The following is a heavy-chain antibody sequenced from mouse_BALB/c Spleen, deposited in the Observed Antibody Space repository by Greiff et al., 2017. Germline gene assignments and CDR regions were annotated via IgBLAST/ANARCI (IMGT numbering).Heavy chain of an antibody. CDR3: ARKEIWLKNAMDY. CDR1: GFTFSSYA. D-gene: IGHD2-2*01. J-gene: IGHJ4*01. V-gene: IGHV5-9-4*01. Sequence: EVMLVESGGGLVKPGGSLKLSCAASGFTFSSYAMSWVRQSPEKRLEWVAEISSGGSYTYYPDTVTGRFTISRDNAKNTLYLEMSSLRSEDTAMYYCARKEIWLKNAMDYWGQGTSVTVAS. CDR2: ISSGGSYT.